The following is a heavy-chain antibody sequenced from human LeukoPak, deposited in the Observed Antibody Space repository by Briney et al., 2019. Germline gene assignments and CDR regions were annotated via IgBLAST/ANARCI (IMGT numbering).Heavy chain of an antibody. CDR3: ATSPRYYYDSSLFDP. CDR2: IIPIFGTA. Sequence: SVKVSCKASGGTFSSYAISWVRQAPGQGLEWMGGIIPIFGTANYAQKFQGRVTMTEDTSTDTAYMELSSLRSEDTAVYYCATSPRYYYDSSLFDPWGQGTLVTVSS. CDR1: GGTFSSYA. D-gene: IGHD3-22*01. J-gene: IGHJ5*02. V-gene: IGHV1-69*06.